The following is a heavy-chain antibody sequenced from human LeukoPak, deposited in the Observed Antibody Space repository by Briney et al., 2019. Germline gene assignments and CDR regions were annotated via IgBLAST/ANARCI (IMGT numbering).Heavy chain of an antibody. J-gene: IGHJ6*03. CDR2: LSGSDDST. CDR1: GFTFSNAW. CDR3: AKDGDCSSTSCYTPYYYYSMDV. Sequence: GGSLRLSCAASGFTFSNAWMNWVRQAPGKGLEWVSGLSGSDDSTHYADSVKGRFTISRDNSKNTLYLQMNSLRAEDTAVYYCAKDGDCSSTSCYTPYYYYSMDVWGKGTTVTVSS. V-gene: IGHV3-23*01. D-gene: IGHD2-2*02.